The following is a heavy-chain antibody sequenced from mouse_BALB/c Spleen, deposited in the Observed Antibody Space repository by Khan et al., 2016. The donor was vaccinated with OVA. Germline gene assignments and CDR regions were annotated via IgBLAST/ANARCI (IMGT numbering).Heavy chain of an antibody. D-gene: IGHD2-10*02. J-gene: IGHJ2*01. CDR3: TRFHGEY. CDR1: GYTFTNYV. Sequence: QFQLVQSGPELKKPGETVKISCKASGYTFTNYVMNWVKQSPGKGLKWMGWINTYTGETTYADDFKGRFAFSLETSASTAYLQLNSLKNEDTATYFCTRFHGEYWGQGTTLTVSS. V-gene: IGHV9-3-1*01. CDR2: INTYTGET.